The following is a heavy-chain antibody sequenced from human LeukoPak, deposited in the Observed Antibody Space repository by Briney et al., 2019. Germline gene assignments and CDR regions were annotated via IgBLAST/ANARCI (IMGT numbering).Heavy chain of an antibody. Sequence: GESLKISCRGSGYSFTSYWITWVRQMPGKGLEWMGTIDPSDSNTDYSPSFQGHVTISADKSISTAYLQWSSPKASDTAMYYCARRFGSSSYNYFYTMDVWGQGTTVTVSS. CDR3: ARRFGSSSYNYFYTMDV. V-gene: IGHV5-10-1*01. CDR1: GYSFTSYW. J-gene: IGHJ6*02. D-gene: IGHD6-6*01. CDR2: IDPSDSNT.